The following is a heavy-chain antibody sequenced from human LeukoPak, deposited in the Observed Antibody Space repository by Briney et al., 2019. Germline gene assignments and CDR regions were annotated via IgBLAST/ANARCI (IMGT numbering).Heavy chain of an antibody. CDR2: ISSSSTI. CDR1: GFTFSSYS. CDR3: ARDIMGGVTTGNYMDA. V-gene: IGHV3-48*01. D-gene: IGHD4-11*01. J-gene: IGHJ6*03. Sequence: GGSLRLSCAASGFTFSSYSMNWVRQAPGMGLEWGSYISSSSTIYYADSVKGRFTISRDNAKNSLYLQMNSLRADDTAVYYCARDIMGGVTTGNYMDAWGKGTTVTVSS.